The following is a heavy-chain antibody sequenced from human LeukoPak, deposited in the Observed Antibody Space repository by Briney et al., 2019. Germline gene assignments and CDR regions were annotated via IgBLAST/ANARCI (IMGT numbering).Heavy chain of an antibody. J-gene: IGHJ6*03. D-gene: IGHD3-10*01. CDR2: ISSSSSYI. V-gene: IGHV3-21*01. CDR3: ARVTMVRGVTDYMDV. Sequence: GGSLRLSCAASGFTFSSYSMNWVRQAPGKGLEWVSSISSSSSYIYYADSVKGRFTISRDNAKNSLYLQMNSLRAEDTAVYYCARVTMVRGVTDYMDVWGKGTTVTVSS. CDR1: GFTFSSYS.